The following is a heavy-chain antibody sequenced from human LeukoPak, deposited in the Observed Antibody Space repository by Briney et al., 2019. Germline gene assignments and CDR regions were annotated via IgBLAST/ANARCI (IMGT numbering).Heavy chain of an antibody. CDR2: INHSGST. J-gene: IGHJ6*03. CDR1: GDSISSGNW. V-gene: IGHV4/OR15-8*01. CDR3: ARGRGTRVGDYMDV. D-gene: IGHD1-1*01. Sequence: SETLSLTCDVSGDSISSGNWWTWIRQPPGKGLEWIGEINHSGSTNYNPSLKSRVTISVDTSKNQFSLKLSSVTAADTAVYYCARGRGTRVGDYMDVWGKGTTVTVSS.